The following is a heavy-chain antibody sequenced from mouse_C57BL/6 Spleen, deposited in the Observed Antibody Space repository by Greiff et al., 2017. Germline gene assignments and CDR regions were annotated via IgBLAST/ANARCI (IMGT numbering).Heavy chain of an antibody. V-gene: IGHV1-42*01. J-gene: IGHJ3*01. CDR3: ARWGSGYGAY. CDR1: GYSFPGYY. Sequence: VQLKESGPELVKPGASVKISCKASGYSFPGYYMNWVKQSPEKSLEWIGEINPSTGGTTYNQKFKAKATLTVDKSSSTAYMQLKSLTSEDSAVYYCARWGSGYGAYWGQGTLVTVSA. D-gene: IGHD3-2*02. CDR2: INPSTGGT.